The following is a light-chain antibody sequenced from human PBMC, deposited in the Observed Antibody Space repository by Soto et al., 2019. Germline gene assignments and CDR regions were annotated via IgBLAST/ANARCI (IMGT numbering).Light chain of an antibody. V-gene: IGKV3-11*01. Sequence: EIVLTQSPATLSLSPGERATLSCRASQSVSSYLAWYQQKSGQAPRLLIYDASTRATGIPARFSGSGSGTDFPLTISSLEPEDFAVYYCQQRSNWPPYTFGQGTKLEIK. CDR3: QQRSNWPPYT. J-gene: IGKJ2*01. CDR1: QSVSSY. CDR2: DAS.